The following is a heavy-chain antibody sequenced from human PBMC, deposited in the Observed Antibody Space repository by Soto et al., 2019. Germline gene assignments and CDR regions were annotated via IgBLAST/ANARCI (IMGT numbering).Heavy chain of an antibody. Sequence: QSGGSLRLSCAASGFIFSDYGMHWVRQAPGKGLEWVAVISFDGNKKYYVDSVKGRFTISRDNSRNTLYLRMNSLKTEDSAVYYCAKVARSRPAVAGNFDYWGQGTLVTVSS. CDR3: AKVARSRPAVAGNFDY. V-gene: IGHV3-30*18. CDR1: GFIFSDYG. D-gene: IGHD6-19*01. J-gene: IGHJ4*02. CDR2: ISFDGNKK.